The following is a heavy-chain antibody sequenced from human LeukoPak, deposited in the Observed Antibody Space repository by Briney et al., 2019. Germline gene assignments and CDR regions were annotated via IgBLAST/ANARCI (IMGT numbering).Heavy chain of an antibody. J-gene: IGHJ6*02. CDR1: GGSITNYY. Sequence: SETLSLTCTVSGGSITNYYWSWIRQPPGKGLEWSGYIDYNGNTNYIPSLKSRVTISLDTSQIQFSLKLSSVTAADTAVYYCARTTRGPYYYYYYLMDVWGQGTTVTVP. V-gene: IGHV4-59*01. CDR2: IDYNGNT. CDR3: ARTTRGPYYYYYYLMDV. D-gene: IGHD1-14*01.